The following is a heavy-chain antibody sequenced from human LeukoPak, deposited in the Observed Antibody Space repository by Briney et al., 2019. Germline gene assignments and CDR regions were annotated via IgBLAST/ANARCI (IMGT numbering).Heavy chain of an antibody. CDR1: GGSISSYY. D-gene: IGHD3-22*01. Sequence: SETLSLTCTVSGGSISSYYWSWIRQPPGKGLEWIGYIYYSGSTNYNPSLKSRVTISVDTSKNQFSLKLSSATAADTAVYYCASFYYDSSGEYYFDYWGQGTLVTVSS. CDR2: IYYSGST. V-gene: IGHV4-59*12. J-gene: IGHJ4*02. CDR3: ASFYYDSSGEYYFDY.